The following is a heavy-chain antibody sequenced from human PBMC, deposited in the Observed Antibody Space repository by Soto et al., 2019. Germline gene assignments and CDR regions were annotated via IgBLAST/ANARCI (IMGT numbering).Heavy chain of an antibody. CDR2: IWYDGSNK. V-gene: IGHV3-33*01. J-gene: IGHJ4*02. Sequence: PXGSLRLSCAASGFTFSSYGMHWVRQAPGKGLEWVAVIWYDGSNKYYADSVKGRFTISRDNSKNTLYLQMNSLRAEDTAVYYCAREAYSSSWYGGFDYWGQGTLVTVSS. CDR3: AREAYSSSWYGGFDY. D-gene: IGHD6-13*01. CDR1: GFTFSSYG.